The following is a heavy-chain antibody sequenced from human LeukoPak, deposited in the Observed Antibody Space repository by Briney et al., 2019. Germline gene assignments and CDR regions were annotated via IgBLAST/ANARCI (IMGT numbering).Heavy chain of an antibody. Sequence: GGSLRLSCAASTFTFSSYWMSWVRQAPGKGLEWVATIKDDGSEKYYVDSVSGRFTISRDNAKNSLYLQMNSLRAEDTAVYYCARRGTYQNWFDPWGQGTLVTISS. V-gene: IGHV3-7*01. CDR3: ARRGTYQNWFDP. D-gene: IGHD3-16*01. CDR2: IKDDGSEK. J-gene: IGHJ5*02. CDR1: TFTFSSYW.